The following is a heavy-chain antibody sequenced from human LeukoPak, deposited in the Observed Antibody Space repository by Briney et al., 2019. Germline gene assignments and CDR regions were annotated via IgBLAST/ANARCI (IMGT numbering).Heavy chain of an antibody. CDR1: GYTFNNYG. D-gene: IGHD1-26*01. CDR2: ISAYNGNT. J-gene: IGHJ5*01. CDR3: ARDNGSYLRDS. Sequence: ASVKVSCKVSGYTFNNYGISWVRQAPGQGLEWMGWISAYNGNTNYAQKLQGRVTMTTDTSTSTAYMELRSLRSDDTAVYYCARDNGSYLRDSWGQGTLVTVSS. V-gene: IGHV1-18*01.